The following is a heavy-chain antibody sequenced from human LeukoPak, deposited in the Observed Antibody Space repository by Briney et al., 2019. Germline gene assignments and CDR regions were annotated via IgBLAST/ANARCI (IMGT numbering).Heavy chain of an antibody. V-gene: IGHV1-69*05. Sequence: SVKVSCKASGGTFSSYAISWVRQAPGQGLEWMGGIIPIFGTANYAQKFQGRVTITTDESTSTAYMELSSLRSEDTAVYYCARDLVRYYGSGTSDAFDIWGQGTMVTVSS. CDR1: GGTFSSYA. CDR3: ARDLVRYYGSGTSDAFDI. J-gene: IGHJ3*02. D-gene: IGHD3-10*01. CDR2: IIPIFGTA.